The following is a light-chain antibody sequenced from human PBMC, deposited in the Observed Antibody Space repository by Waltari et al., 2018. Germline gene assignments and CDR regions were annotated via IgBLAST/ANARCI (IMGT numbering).Light chain of an antibody. Sequence: SYVLTQPPSVSVAPGKTATITCGGNNFGPSNVHWYQRKRGQAPVLLIYYADDRPSGIPERFSGSTSGNTATLTSSRVEAGDEADYYCQVWESTNEVLFGGGTKLTVL. J-gene: IGLJ2*01. CDR3: QVWESTNEVL. CDR2: YAD. V-gene: IGLV3-21*01. CDR1: NFGPSN.